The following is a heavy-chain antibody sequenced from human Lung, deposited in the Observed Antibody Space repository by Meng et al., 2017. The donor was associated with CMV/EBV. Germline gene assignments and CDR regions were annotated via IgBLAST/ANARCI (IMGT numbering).Heavy chain of an antibody. Sequence: GQLLESGGGLVQPGGSLGLSVATYGFSINYKYMSWVRQPPGKGLEWVSIIYRGDNTYYADSVKGRFTVSRDNSKNTMYLQMNSLRVEDTAVYYCTGDSQLHPNLDYWGQGTLVTVSS. CDR3: TGDSQLHPNLDY. V-gene: IGHV3-66*01. CDR1: GFSINYKY. CDR2: IYRGDNT. J-gene: IGHJ4*02. D-gene: IGHD3-10*01.